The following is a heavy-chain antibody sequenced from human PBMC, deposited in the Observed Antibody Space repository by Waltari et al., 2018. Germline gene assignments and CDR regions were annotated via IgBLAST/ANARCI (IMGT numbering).Heavy chain of an antibody. D-gene: IGHD3-10*01. Sequence: QVQLQESGPGLVKPSGTLSLTCAVSGGSISSSNWWSWVRQPPGKGLGWIGEIYHSGSTNYNPSLKIRVTISVDKSTNQFSLKLSSVTAADTAVYYCARGAMVRGVMAYYYYGMDVWGQGTTVTVSS. CDR1: GGSISSSNW. CDR3: ARGAMVRGVMAYYYYGMDV. V-gene: IGHV4-4*02. J-gene: IGHJ6*02. CDR2: IYHSGST.